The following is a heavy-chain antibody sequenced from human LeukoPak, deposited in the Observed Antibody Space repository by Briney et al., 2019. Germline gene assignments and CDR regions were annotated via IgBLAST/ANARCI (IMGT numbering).Heavy chain of an antibody. CDR1: GSTVSSNY. D-gene: IGHD1-26*01. V-gene: IGHV3-66*01. CDR2: IYSGGST. Sequence: GGSLRLSCAASGSTVSSNYMSWVRQAPGKGLEWVSVIYSGGSTYYADSVKGRFTISRDNSKNTLYLQMNSLRAEDTAVYYCARESSFYSGSSFDAFDIWGQGTMVTVSS. CDR3: ARESSFYSGSSFDAFDI. J-gene: IGHJ3*02.